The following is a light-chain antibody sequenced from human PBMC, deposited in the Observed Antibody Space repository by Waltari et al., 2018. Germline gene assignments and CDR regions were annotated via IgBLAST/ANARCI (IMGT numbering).Light chain of an antibody. J-gene: IGKJ1*01. V-gene: IGKV3-20*01. CDR2: HAS. CDR1: QSISKY. Sequence: EIVLTQSPGTLSLSPGERATLSCRASQSISKYLAWYQQKPGQAPRLLIFHASTRATGIPDRFSGSGSGTDFSLIISRLEPEDFVVYYCQKYESLPATFGQWTKVEIK. CDR3: QKYESLPAT.